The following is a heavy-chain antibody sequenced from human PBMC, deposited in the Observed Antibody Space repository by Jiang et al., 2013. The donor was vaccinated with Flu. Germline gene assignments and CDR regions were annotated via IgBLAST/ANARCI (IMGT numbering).Heavy chain of an antibody. V-gene: IGHV7-4-1*01. D-gene: IGHD6-19*01. CDR3: ARGGAVANIHYFDY. CDR1: GYSITSNA. J-gene: IGHJ4*02. Sequence: GYSITSNAMEWVRQAPGQGLEWMGWINTNTGNPTYAQGFTGRFVFSVDTSVNTAYLQIYSLKAEDTAVYYCARGGAVANIHYFDYWGQGTLVTVSS. CDR2: INTNTGNP.